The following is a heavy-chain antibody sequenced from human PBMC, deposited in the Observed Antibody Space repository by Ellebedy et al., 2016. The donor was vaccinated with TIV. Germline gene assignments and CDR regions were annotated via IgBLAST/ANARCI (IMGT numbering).Heavy chain of an antibody. CDR1: GFTFSSYA. CDR3: VKPEVPATHYFDY. CDR2: ISTNGGST. D-gene: IGHD2-15*01. V-gene: IGHV3-64D*06. Sequence: GESLKISCSASGFTFSSYAMHWVLQAAGKGLEDVSTISTNGGSTYYADSVKGRFTISRDNSKNTLYLQMSSLRAEDTAVYYCVKPEVPATHYFDYWGQGTLVTVSS. J-gene: IGHJ4*02.